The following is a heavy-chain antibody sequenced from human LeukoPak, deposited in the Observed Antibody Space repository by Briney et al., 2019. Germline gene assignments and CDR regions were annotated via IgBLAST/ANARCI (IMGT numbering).Heavy chain of an antibody. D-gene: IGHD4-11*01. CDR3: ARESGYSNYVH. V-gene: IGHV1-69*04. J-gene: IGHJ4*02. CDR1: GGTFSSYA. Sequence: SVKVSCKASGGTFSSYAISWVRQDPGQGLEWMGRIIPILGIANYAQKFQGRVTITADKSTSTAYMELSSLRSEDTAVYYCARESGYSNYVHWGQGTLVTVSS. CDR2: IIPILGIA.